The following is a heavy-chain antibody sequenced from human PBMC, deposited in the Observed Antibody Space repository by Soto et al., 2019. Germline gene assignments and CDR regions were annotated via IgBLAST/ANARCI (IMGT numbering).Heavy chain of an antibody. Sequence: PGGSLRLSCAASGLTFRIYAMSWVRQAPGKGLEWVSGIGTGGDTTYYADAVKGRFTISRDNSKNTLFLQMNSLRSEDTAVYYCASPYCGGDCSPYYYYYGMDVWGQGTTVTVSS. V-gene: IGHV3-23*01. CDR1: GLTFRIYA. CDR2: IGTGGDTT. CDR3: ASPYCGGDCSPYYYYYGMDV. J-gene: IGHJ6*02. D-gene: IGHD2-21*02.